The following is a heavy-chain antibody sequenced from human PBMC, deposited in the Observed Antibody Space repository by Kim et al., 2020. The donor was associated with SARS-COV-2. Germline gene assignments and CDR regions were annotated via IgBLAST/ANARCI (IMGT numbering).Heavy chain of an antibody. CDR1: GFTFSSYS. D-gene: IGHD6-19*01. CDR3: ARDKRQIGEQWLVPYDY. Sequence: GGSQRLSCAASGFTFSSYSMNWVRQAPGKGLEWVSYISSSSSTIYYADSVKGRFTISRDNAKNSLYLQMNSLRDEDTAVYYCARDKRQIGEQWLVPYDYWGQGTLVTVSS. J-gene: IGHJ4*02. V-gene: IGHV3-48*02. CDR2: ISSSSSTI.